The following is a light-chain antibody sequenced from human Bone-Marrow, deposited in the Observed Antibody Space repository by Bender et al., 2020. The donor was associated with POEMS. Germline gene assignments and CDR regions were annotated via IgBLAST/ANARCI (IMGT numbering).Light chain of an antibody. CDR2: GVS. CDR1: SSDVGGYNY. J-gene: IGLJ3*02. V-gene: IGLV2-11*01. CDR3: SSYASSSTWV. Sequence: QSALTQPRSVSGSPGQSVTISCTGTSSDVGGYNYVSWYQQYPGKAPKLMIYGVSKRPSGVPDRFSGSKSGNTASLTISGLQAEDEADYYCSSYASSSTWVFGGGTKLTVL.